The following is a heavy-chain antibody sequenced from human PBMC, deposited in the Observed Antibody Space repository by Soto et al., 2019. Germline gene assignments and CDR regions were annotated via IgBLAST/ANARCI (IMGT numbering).Heavy chain of an antibody. J-gene: IGHJ5*02. Sequence: PSETLSLTCTVSGGSISSGDYYWSWIRQPPGKGLEWIGYIYYSGSTYYNPSLKSRVTISVDTSKNQFSLKLSSVTAADTAVYYCARVERGPAATLIRFDPWGQGTLVTVSS. CDR3: ARVERGPAATLIRFDP. CDR1: GGSISSGDYY. D-gene: IGHD2-2*01. CDR2: IYYSGST. V-gene: IGHV4-30-4*01.